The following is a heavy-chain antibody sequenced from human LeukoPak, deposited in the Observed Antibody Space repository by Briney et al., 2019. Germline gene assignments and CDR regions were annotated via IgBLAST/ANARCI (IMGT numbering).Heavy chain of an antibody. CDR1: GFTFSSYA. J-gene: IGHJ4*02. V-gene: IGHV3-23*01. D-gene: IGHD3-22*01. CDR2: ISGSGGST. Sequence: GGSLRLSCAASGFTFSSYAMSWVRQAPGKGLEWVSAISGSGGSTYYADSVKGRFTISRDNSKNTLYLQMNSLRAEDTAVYYCAKGRYDSSGYLYYFDYWGQGTLVTVSS. CDR3: AKGRYDSSGYLYYFDY.